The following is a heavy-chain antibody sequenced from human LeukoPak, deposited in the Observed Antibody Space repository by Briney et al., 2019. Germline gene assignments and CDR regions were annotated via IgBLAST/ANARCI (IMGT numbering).Heavy chain of an antibody. V-gene: IGHV3-7*03. CDR1: DFTFGNYW. Sequence: PGGSLSLSCAASDFTFGNYWMSWVRQVPGKGPEWVANIRQDGNEFYYVDSVKGRFTISRDNAKNSLNLQMNSLRAEDTALYYCAKDNWATLTKGGYMDVWGKGTTVTISS. CDR3: AKDNWATLTKGGYMDV. D-gene: IGHD4-17*01. J-gene: IGHJ6*03. CDR2: IRQDGNEF.